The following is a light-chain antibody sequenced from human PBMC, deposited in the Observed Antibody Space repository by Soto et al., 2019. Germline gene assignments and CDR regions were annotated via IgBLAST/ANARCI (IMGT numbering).Light chain of an antibody. CDR2: DAS. Sequence: DIQMTPCPSPPCASVCDTVTLTRRASQSINKWLAWYQQKPGKAPTLLIYDASSLESGVPSRFSGNGSGTEFTLTISGLQPDDFASYYCQQYNSYSGMFGQGTKVDIK. CDR3: QQYNSYSGM. CDR1: QSINKW. J-gene: IGKJ1*01. V-gene: IGKV1-5*01.